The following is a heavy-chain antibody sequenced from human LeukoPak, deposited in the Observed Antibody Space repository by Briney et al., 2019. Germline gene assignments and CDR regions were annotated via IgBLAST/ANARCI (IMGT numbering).Heavy chain of an antibody. Sequence: AVTVSFKASGYSFPSYELNWLRQATPQGREWMGWINPNSGNTGYAQKLQGRVTIIRNTSKSTAYMELRSLRSEDTAVYYCARSAPWNYYYYYIDVWGKGTTVTVSS. V-gene: IGHV1-8*03. D-gene: IGHD6-13*01. CDR2: INPNSGNT. CDR1: GYSFPSYE. CDR3: ARSAPWNYYYYYIDV. J-gene: IGHJ6*03.